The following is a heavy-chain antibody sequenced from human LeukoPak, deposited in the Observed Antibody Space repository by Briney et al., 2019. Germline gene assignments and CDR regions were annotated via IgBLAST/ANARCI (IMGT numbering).Heavy chain of an antibody. CDR1: GGSFSGYY. V-gene: IGHV4-34*01. J-gene: IGHJ4*02. D-gene: IGHD3-10*01. CDR3: ATRSYYYGSGLDDY. CDR2: INHSGST. Sequence: SETLSLTCAVYGGSFSGYYWSRIRQPPGKGLEWIGEINHSGSTNYNPSLKSRVTISVDTSKNQFSLKLSSVTAADTAVYYCATRSYYYGSGLDDYWGQGTLVTVSS.